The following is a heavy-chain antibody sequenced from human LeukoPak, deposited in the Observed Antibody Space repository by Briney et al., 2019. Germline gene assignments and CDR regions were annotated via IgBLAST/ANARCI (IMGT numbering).Heavy chain of an antibody. CDR2: ISYDGSNK. J-gene: IGHJ6*02. CDR3: ARGAAAGPYYHYYYGMDV. D-gene: IGHD6-13*01. V-gene: IGHV3-30-3*01. CDR1: GFTFSSYA. Sequence: GRSLRLSCAASGFTFSSYAMHWVRQAPGKGLEWVAVISYDGSNKYYADSVKGRFTISRDNSKNTLYLQMNSLRAEDTAVYYCARGAAAGPYYHYYYGMDVWGQGTTVTVSS.